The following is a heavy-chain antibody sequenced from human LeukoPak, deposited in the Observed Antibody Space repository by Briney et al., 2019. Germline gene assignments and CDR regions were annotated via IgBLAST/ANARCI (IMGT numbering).Heavy chain of an antibody. D-gene: IGHD6-13*01. J-gene: IGHJ4*02. V-gene: IGHV3-7*01. CDR2: INPDGSEK. CDR3: ARGGSGTSWYWYY. Sequence: GGSLRLSCEASGFTFSSLWMTWVRQAPGKGLGWVANINPDGSEKYYVDSVKGRFTISRDNAQNSLYLQMNSLRAEDTAIYFCARGGSGTSWYWYYWGQGTLVTVSS. CDR1: GFTFSSLW.